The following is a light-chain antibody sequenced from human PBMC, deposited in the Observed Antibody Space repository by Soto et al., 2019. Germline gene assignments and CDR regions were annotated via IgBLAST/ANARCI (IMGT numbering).Light chain of an antibody. CDR1: QSVSSSY. J-gene: IGKJ1*01. Sequence: EIVLTRSPGTLSLSPGERATLSCRASQSVSSSYLAWYQQKPGQAPRLLIYGASSRATGIPDRFSGSGSGTDFTLTISSLEPEDSAVYYCHQRQSWPRTFGQGTKVDIK. V-gene: IGKV3-20*01. CDR3: HQRQSWPRT. CDR2: GAS.